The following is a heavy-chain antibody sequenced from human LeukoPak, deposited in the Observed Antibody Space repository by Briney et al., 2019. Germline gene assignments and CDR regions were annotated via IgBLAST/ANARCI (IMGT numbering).Heavy chain of an antibody. CDR2: ISSSSSYI. V-gene: IGHV3-21*01. CDR3: ARGSGSYYVWAFDI. CDR1: GFTFSSYS. J-gene: IGHJ3*02. D-gene: IGHD1-26*01. Sequence: PGGSLRLXCAASGFTFSSYSMNWVRQAPGKGLEWVSSISSSSSYIYYADSVKGRFTISRDNAKNSLYLQMNSLRAEDTAVYYCARGSGSYYVWAFDIWGQGTMVTVSS.